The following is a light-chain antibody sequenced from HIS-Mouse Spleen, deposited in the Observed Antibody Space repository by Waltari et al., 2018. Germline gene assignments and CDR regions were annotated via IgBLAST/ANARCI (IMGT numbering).Light chain of an antibody. CDR3: CSYAGSSTFLYV. CDR2: GVS. Sequence: QSALTQPASVSGSPGQSITISCTGTSSDVGSYNLVSWYQQHPGQAPKLMVYGVSKRPSGVSNRFAGSKSGNTASLTISGLQAEDEADYYCCSYAGSSTFLYVFGTGTKVTVL. J-gene: IGLJ1*01. CDR1: SSDVGSYNL. V-gene: IGLV2-23*02.